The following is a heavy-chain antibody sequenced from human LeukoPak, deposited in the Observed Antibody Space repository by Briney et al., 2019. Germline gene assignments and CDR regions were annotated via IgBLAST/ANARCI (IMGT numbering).Heavy chain of an antibody. CDR3: ARELWVFGVVIFDY. CDR1: GGSISSYY. Sequence: SGTLSLTCTVSGGSISSYYWSWIRQPPGKGLEWIGYIYYSGSTNYNPSLKSRVTISVDTSNNQFSLKLSSVPAADTAVYYCARELWVFGVVIFDYWGQGTLVTVSS. V-gene: IGHV4-59*01. CDR2: IYYSGST. J-gene: IGHJ4*02. D-gene: IGHD3-3*01.